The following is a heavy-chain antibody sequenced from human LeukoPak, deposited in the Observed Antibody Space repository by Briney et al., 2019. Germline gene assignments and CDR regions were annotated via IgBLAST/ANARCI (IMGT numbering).Heavy chain of an antibody. J-gene: IGHJ4*02. CDR2: IYSGGST. CDR3: ARIRGVAVTTWKGIDY. V-gene: IGHV3-66*01. D-gene: IGHD4-17*01. Sequence: GGSLRLSCGASGFTFRTYAMSWVRQAPGKGLEWVSVIYSGGSTYYADSVKGRFTISRDNSKNTLYLQMNSLRAEDTAVYYCARIRGVAVTTWKGIDYWGQGTLVTVSS. CDR1: GFTFRTYA.